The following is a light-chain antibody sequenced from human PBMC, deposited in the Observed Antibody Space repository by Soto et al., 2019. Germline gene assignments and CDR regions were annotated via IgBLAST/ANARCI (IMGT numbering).Light chain of an antibody. CDR3: LQDYSYPRT. Sequence: AVQLTQSPSSLSASVGERVTITCRASQGIRTDLGWYQQTPGKAPKLLISGASSLQSGVPSRFSGSGSGAYFTLTISSLQPEDSATYYCLQDYSYPRTFGQGTKVEIK. CDR1: QGIRTD. CDR2: GAS. V-gene: IGKV1-6*01. J-gene: IGKJ1*01.